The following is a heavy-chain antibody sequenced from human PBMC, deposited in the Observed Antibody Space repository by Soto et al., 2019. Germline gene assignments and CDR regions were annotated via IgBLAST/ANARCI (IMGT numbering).Heavy chain of an antibody. V-gene: IGHV3-74*01. CDR1: GFSVKRYW. D-gene: IGHD3-3*01. CDR2: FGGDENYT. CDR3: GKGKELGVVRYGLDA. J-gene: IGHJ6*02. Sequence: GGSLRLSCGASGFSVKRYWMHWVRQAPGKGLVWLSRFGGDENYTDYADSVRGRFTISRDIAKNTIYLQMNSLRAEDTAVYYCGKGKELGVVRYGLDAWGQGTTVTVS.